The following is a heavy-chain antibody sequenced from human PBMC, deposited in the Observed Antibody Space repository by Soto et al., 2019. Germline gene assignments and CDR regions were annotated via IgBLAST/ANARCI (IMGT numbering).Heavy chain of an antibody. J-gene: IGHJ6*02. CDR2: TFYSGST. CDR1: VGPISIVVNT. CDR3: ARDRAITIFGVVTPSHYYYGMDV. V-gene: IGHV4-31*03. D-gene: IGHD3-3*01. Sequence: LHWKKPGQGLGSPSQTLPFPCLFPVGPISIVVNTWSWSRRHPGKALGGIGTTFYSGSTYYNPSLKSRVTISVDTSKNQFSLKLSSVTAADTAVYYCARDRAITIFGVVTPSHYYYGMDVWGQGTTVTVSS.